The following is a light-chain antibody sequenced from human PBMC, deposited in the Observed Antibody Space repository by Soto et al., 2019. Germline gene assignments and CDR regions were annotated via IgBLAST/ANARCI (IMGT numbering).Light chain of an antibody. CDR2: DVS. J-gene: IGLJ3*02. CDR1: SSDVGRYNY. CDR3: SSYRTSSTGV. Sequence: QSALTQPASVSGSPGQSITISCTGTSSDVGRYNYVSWYQQYPGKAPKLMIYDVSNRPSGVSNRFSGSKSGNTSSLAISWLQAEDEDHYCCSSYRTSSTGVFGGGTQLTVL. V-gene: IGLV2-14*01.